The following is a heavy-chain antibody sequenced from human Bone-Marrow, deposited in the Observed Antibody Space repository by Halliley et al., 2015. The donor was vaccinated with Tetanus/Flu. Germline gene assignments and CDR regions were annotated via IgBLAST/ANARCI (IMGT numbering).Heavy chain of an antibody. CDR3: ARGLRWFGKTATIFNY. CDR2: IFDSGDT. D-gene: IGHD3-10*01. Sequence: TLSLTCAVSGDSISGSAYYWGWIRQPPGKGLEWIGHIFDSGDTYYNPSLKSRVAISVDTSKIQFSLKLSSVTPADTAVYFCARGLRWFGKTATIFNYWGQGTLVTVSS. J-gene: IGHJ4*02. V-gene: IGHV4-39*01. CDR1: GDSISGSAYY.